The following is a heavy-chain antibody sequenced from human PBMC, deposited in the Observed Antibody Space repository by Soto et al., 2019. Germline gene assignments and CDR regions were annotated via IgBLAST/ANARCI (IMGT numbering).Heavy chain of an antibody. J-gene: IGHJ6*02. V-gene: IGHV4-28*01. CDR3: ARSKALRYFDWLFDYYYYGMDV. CDR1: GYSISSSNW. Sequence: PSETLSLTCAVSGYSISSSNWWGWIRQPPGKGLEWIGYIYYSGGTYYNPSLKSRVTMSVDTSKNQFSLKLSSVTAVDTAVYYCARSKALRYFDWLFDYYYYGMDVWGQGTTVTVSS. D-gene: IGHD3-9*01. CDR2: IYYSGGT.